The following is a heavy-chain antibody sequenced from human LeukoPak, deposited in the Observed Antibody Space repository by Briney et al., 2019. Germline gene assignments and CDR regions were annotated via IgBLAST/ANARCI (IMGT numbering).Heavy chain of an antibody. Sequence: GGSLRLSCAASGFTFSDYTMTWIRQAPGQGMDWISYISGSARTIYYAASVKGRLTISRDKANTSLYLQLNSLRAEDTAVYYCARCAHGSGAGVYYMDVWGKGTTVIVSS. D-gene: IGHD3-10*01. V-gene: IGHV3-11*04. CDR2: ISGSARTI. J-gene: IGHJ6*03. CDR1: GFTFSDYT. CDR3: ARCAHGSGAGVYYMDV.